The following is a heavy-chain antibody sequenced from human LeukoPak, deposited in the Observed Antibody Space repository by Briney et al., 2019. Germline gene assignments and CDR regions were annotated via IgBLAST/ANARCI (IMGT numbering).Heavy chain of an antibody. CDR2: ITGSGGTT. Sequence: GGSLRLSCAASGFTFSNYAMNWVRQAPGKGLERVSVITGSGGTTFYADSVKGRFTISRDNSKNAGFLQMNSLRAEDTAVYYCATAGGSSGSYPLIYWGQGILVTVSS. V-gene: IGHV3-23*01. CDR3: ATAGGSSGSYPLIY. D-gene: IGHD6-19*01. CDR1: GFTFSNYA. J-gene: IGHJ4*02.